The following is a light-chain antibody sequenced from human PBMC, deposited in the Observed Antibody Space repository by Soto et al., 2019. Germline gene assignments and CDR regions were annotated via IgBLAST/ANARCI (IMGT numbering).Light chain of an antibody. V-gene: IGLV2-14*01. CDR3: SSHTSGNTRV. CDR1: SSDVGGYDY. Sequence: QSARTQPASVSGSPGQSIAISCTGTSSDVGGYDYVSWYQQHPDKAPKLMIYEVTKRPSGVSNRFSGSKSGNTASLTISGLQPEDEADYYCSSHTSGNTRVFGSGTKVTVL. J-gene: IGLJ1*01. CDR2: EVT.